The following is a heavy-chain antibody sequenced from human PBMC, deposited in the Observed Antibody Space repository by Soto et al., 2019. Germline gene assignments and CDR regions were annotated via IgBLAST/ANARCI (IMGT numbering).Heavy chain of an antibody. V-gene: IGHV3-30-3*01. CDR3: ARGGRHLAAPCYYYGMDV. J-gene: IGHJ6*02. CDR1: GFTFSSYA. Sequence: PGGSLRLSCAASGFTFSSYAMHWVRQAPGKGLEWVAVISYDGSNKYYADSVKGRFTISRDNSKNTLYLQMNSLRAEDTAVYYCARGGRHLAAPCYYYGMDVWGQGTTVTVSS. CDR2: ISYDGSNK. D-gene: IGHD1-26*01.